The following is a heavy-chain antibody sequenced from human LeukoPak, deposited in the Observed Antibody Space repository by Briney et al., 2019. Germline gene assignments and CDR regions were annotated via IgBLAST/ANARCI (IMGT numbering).Heavy chain of an antibody. CDR1: GGSFSGYY. CDR3: ARDRRYSSSLFDY. J-gene: IGHJ4*02. V-gene: IGHV4-34*01. D-gene: IGHD6-6*01. CDR2: INHSGST. Sequence: PSETLSLTCAVYGGSFSGYYWSWLRQPPGKGLEWIGEINHSGSTNYNPSLKSRVTISVDTSKSQFSLKLTSVTAADTAVYYCARDRRYSSSLFDYWGQGTLVTVSS.